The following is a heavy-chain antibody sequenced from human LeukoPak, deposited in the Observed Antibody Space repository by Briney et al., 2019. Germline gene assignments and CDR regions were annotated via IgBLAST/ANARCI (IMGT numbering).Heavy chain of an antibody. J-gene: IGHJ4*02. D-gene: IGHD5-12*01. V-gene: IGHV3-23*01. Sequence: GGSLRLSCAASEFTFSSYAMSWVRQAPGKGLEWVSVISGSGRSAYYADSLKGRFTISRDNSKDTVYLQINSLRAEDTALYYCAQDYSGYDLSAGYWGQGTLVTVAS. CDR1: EFTFSSYA. CDR3: AQDYSGYDLSAGY. CDR2: ISGSGRSA.